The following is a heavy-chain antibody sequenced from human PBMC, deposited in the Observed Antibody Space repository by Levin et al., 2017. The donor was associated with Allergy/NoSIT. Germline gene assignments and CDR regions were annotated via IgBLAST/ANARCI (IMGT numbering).Heavy chain of an antibody. Sequence: LSLPCAASAFPFSSSWMSWVRQAPGKGLEWVANIKQDGSEKYYVDSVKGRFTISRDNAKNSLYLQMSSLRAEDTAVYYCARDTPNQGWYFDLWGRGTLVTVSS. CDR2: IKQDGSEK. CDR3: ARDTPNQGWYFDL. V-gene: IGHV3-7*04. J-gene: IGHJ2*01. CDR1: AFPFSSSW.